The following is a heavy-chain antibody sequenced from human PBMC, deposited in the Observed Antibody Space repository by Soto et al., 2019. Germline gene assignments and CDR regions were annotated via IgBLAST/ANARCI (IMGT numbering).Heavy chain of an antibody. J-gene: IGHJ6*02. CDR1: GFTFGDSY. V-gene: IGHV3-11*06. D-gene: IGHD3-3*01. CDR2: ISPGSRYP. Sequence: GGSLRLSCAGSGFTFGDSYMSWIRQAPGKGLELLSYISPGSRYPAYADSVKGRFTISRDNSKNTLYLQMNSLRAEDTAVYYCAKEYTIFGVVPLLDYYGMDVWGQGTTVTVSS. CDR3: AKEYTIFGVVPLLDYYGMDV.